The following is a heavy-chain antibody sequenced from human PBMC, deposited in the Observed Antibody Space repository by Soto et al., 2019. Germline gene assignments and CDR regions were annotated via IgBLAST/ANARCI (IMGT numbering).Heavy chain of an antibody. CDR1: GGSISSYD. D-gene: IGHD2-2*01. Sequence: PSETLCLTCTLCGGSISSYDRSWIRQPPGKGLEWIGYIYYSGSTNYNPSLKSRVTISVDTSKNQFSLKLSSVTAADTAVYYCARHGGGYCSSTSCYESFGIDYWGQGTLVTVSS. J-gene: IGHJ4*02. CDR2: IYYSGST. CDR3: ARHGGGYCSSTSCYESFGIDY. V-gene: IGHV4-59*08.